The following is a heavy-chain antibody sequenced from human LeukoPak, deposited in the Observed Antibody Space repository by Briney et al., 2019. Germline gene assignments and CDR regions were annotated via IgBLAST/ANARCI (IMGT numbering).Heavy chain of an antibody. V-gene: IGHV3-23*01. CDR3: AKDPRLIYGFDY. CDR1: GFTFSSYA. CDR2: ISGSGGNT. J-gene: IGHJ4*02. D-gene: IGHD4-17*01. Sequence: GGSLRLSCAASGFTFSSYAMSWVRQAPGQGLEWVSGISGSGGNTYYADSVKGRFTISRDNSKNTVYLQMNSLRAEDTAVYYCAKDPRLIYGFDYWGQGTLVTVSS.